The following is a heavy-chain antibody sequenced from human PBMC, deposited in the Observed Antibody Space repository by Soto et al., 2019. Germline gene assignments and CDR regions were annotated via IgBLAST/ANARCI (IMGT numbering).Heavy chain of an antibody. V-gene: IGHV4-34*01. J-gene: IGHJ3*02. CDR2: INHSGST. Sequence: PSETLSLTCAVYGGSFSGYYWSWIRQPPGKGLEWIGEINHSGSTNYNPSLESRVTISVDTSKNQFSLKLSSVTAADTAVYYCARGITGTTGIMRDAFDIWGQGTMVTVSS. CDR3: ARGITGTTGIMRDAFDI. D-gene: IGHD1-20*01. CDR1: GGSFSGYY.